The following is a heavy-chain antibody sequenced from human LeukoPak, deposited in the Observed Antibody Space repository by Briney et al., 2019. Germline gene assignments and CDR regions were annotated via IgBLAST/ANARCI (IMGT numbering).Heavy chain of an antibody. V-gene: IGHV4-39*01. J-gene: IGHJ3*02. CDR2: IYSDGTT. CDR3: AKHRGSFFEAFDI. Sequence: SETLSLTCTVSGASINSRDYYWGCIRQPPGQGLEWIGSIYSDGTTYYNPSLKSRVSISADTSKNHFSLWLSSVTAADMAVYYCAKHRGSFFEAFDIWGQGTAVSVSS. D-gene: IGHD1-26*01. CDR1: GASINSRDYY.